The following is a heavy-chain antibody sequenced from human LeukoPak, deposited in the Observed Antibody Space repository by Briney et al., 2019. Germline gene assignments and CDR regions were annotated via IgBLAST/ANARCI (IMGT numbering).Heavy chain of an antibody. V-gene: IGHV4-34*01. Sequence: SETLSLTCAVYGGSFSGYYWSWIRQPPGKGLEWIGEINHPGSTNYSPSLKSRVTISVDTSKNQFSLKLSSVTAADTAVYYCVRVPPYRKGRDYWGQGTLVTVS. CDR3: VRVPPYRKGRDY. CDR1: GGSFSGYY. CDR2: INHPGST. D-gene: IGHD2-15*01. J-gene: IGHJ4*02.